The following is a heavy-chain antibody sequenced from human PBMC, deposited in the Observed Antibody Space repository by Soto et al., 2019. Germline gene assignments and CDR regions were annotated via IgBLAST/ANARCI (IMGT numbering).Heavy chain of an antibody. CDR1: GFSFSDYY. J-gene: IGHJ5*02. Sequence: QEQLVESGGGLVRPGGSLRLSGAASGFSFSDYYMAWIRQAPGKGLEWVSFISSGSRYRSDADSVKGRFTVSRDNVNDSLYLKMTSLRAEDTAVYYFARRYCTGTACPYGIVDPWCQGTVVTVPS. CDR2: ISSGSRYR. CDR3: ARRYCTGTACPYGIVDP. D-gene: IGHD2-8*02. V-gene: IGHV3-11*05.